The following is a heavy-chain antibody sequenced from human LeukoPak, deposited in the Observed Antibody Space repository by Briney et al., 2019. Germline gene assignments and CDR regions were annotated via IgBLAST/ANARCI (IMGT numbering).Heavy chain of an antibody. Sequence: SETLSLTCAVYGGSFSGYYWSWIRQPPGKGLEWNGEINHSGSTNYNPSLKSRVTISVDTSKNQFSLKLSSVTAADTAVYYCARGRGSSGTRFDYWGQGTLVTVSS. CDR3: ARGRGSSGTRFDY. CDR1: GGSFSGYY. CDR2: INHSGST. V-gene: IGHV4-34*01. D-gene: IGHD6-19*01. J-gene: IGHJ4*02.